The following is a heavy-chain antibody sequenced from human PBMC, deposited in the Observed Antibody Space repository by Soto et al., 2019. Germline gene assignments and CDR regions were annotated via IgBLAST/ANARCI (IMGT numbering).Heavy chain of an antibody. V-gene: IGHV3-48*02. CDR1: GFTFSSYS. CDR3: ARGGVATIFGDS. Sequence: PVGSLRLSCAASGFTFSSYSMNWVRQAPGKGLEWLSYISDSSGTIYYAASVKGRFIISRDNAKNSLYLQMNSLRDDDTAVYYCARGGVATIFGDSWGQGTLVTVSS. D-gene: IGHD5-12*01. J-gene: IGHJ4*02. CDR2: ISDSSGTI.